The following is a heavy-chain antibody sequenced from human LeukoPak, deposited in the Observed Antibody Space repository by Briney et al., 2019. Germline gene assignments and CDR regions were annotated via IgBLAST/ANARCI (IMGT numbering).Heavy chain of an antibody. V-gene: IGHV3-23*01. D-gene: IGHD1-26*01. CDR1: GFTFSNYW. CDR3: SKGLGRSYWYLDL. J-gene: IGHJ2*01. Sequence: GGSLRLSCAASGFTFSNYWMNWVRQAPGKGLEWVSAISGSGDVTYFGDSVKGRFTISRGNSKNLLYLQMNTLRAEDTAVYYCSKGLGRSYWYLDLWGRGTLVSVSS. CDR2: ISGSGDVT.